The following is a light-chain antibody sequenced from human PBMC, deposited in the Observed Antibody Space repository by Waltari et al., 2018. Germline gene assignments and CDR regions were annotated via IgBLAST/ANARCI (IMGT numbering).Light chain of an antibody. Sequence: QSALTQPASVSGSPGQPITISCTGTSSDDGGYNFVSWYQQHPGKAPKLMISEVTNRPSGVSNRFSGSKSGNTASLTISGLLAEDEADYYCCSYTTTTTVVFGGGTKLTVL. CDR3: CSYTTTTTVV. CDR1: SSDDGGYNF. V-gene: IGLV2-14*01. CDR2: EVT. J-gene: IGLJ3*02.